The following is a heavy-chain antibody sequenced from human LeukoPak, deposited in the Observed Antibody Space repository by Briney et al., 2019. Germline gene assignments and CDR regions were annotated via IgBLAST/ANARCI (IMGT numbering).Heavy chain of an antibody. J-gene: IGHJ4*02. D-gene: IGHD3-10*01. Sequence: SETLSLTCAVYGGSFSGYYWSWIRQPPGKGLEWIGEINHSGSTNYNPSLKSRVTISVDTSKNQFSLKLSSVTAADTAVYYCASTFFYYGPGSYYNPPDYWGQGTLVTVSS. V-gene: IGHV4-34*01. CDR2: INHSGST. CDR1: GGSFSGYY. CDR3: ASTFFYYGPGSYYNPPDY.